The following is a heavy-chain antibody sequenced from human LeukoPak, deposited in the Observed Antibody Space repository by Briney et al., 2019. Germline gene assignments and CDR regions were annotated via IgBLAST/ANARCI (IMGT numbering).Heavy chain of an antibody. V-gene: IGHV1-69*05. J-gene: IGHJ6*03. CDR1: GGTFSSYA. D-gene: IGHD4-11*01. Sequence: ASVKVTCTASGGTFSSYAISWVRQAPGQGIEWMGGVIPIFGTANYAQKFQGRVTITTDESTSTAYMELSIVRSEDTAVYYCATSAYSNYSYYMDVWGKETTVTVSS. CDR3: ATSAYSNYSYYMDV. CDR2: VIPIFGTA.